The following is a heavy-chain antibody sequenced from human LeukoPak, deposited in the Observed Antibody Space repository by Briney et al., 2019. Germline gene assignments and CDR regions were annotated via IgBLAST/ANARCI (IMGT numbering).Heavy chain of an antibody. D-gene: IGHD1-26*01. CDR2: IYTDGGT. J-gene: IGHJ5*02. CDR1: GGSISGYY. Sequence: PSETLSLTCSASGGSISGYYWNWIRQPAGKGLEWIGRIYTDGGTLYNPSLKSRVTMSVDTSKNQFSLKLTSVTAADTAVYYCARRVSEVAPTLRNGENWFDPWGRGTLVTVSS. CDR3: ARRVSEVAPTLRNGENWFDP. V-gene: IGHV4-4*07.